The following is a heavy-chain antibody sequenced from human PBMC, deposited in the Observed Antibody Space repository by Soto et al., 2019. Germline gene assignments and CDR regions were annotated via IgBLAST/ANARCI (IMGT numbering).Heavy chain of an antibody. CDR2: IIPIFGTA. Sequence: SVKVSCKASGGTFSSYAISWVRQAPGQGXEWMGGIIPIFGTADYAQKFQGRVTITADKSTSTAYMELSSLRSEDTAVYYCARSQYYDFWSGLRSSGYHFDYWGQGTMVTVSS. CDR3: ARSQYYDFWSGLRSSGYHFDY. J-gene: IGHJ4*02. D-gene: IGHD3-3*01. V-gene: IGHV1-69*06. CDR1: GGTFSSYA.